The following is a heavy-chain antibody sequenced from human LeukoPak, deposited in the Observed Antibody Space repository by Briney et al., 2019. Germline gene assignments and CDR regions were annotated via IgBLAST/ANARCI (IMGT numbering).Heavy chain of an antibody. CDR3: ARDNSVEDTAWWFDP. D-gene: IGHD4-23*01. CDR1: GYSFISYY. V-gene: IGHV1-46*01. J-gene: IGHJ5*02. CDR2: INPSGGST. Sequence: ASVKVSCKASGYSFISYYMHWVRQAPGQGLEWMGIINPSGGSTNYAQKFQGRVTMTRDMSTSTDYMELSSLRSEDTAVYYCARDNSVEDTAWWFDPWGQGTLVTVSS.